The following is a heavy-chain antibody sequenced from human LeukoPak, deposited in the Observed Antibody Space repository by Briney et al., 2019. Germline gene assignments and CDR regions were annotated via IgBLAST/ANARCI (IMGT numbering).Heavy chain of an antibody. CDR3: AKGKTATYMDV. CDR2: INWNGGST. D-gene: IGHD5-18*01. J-gene: IGHJ6*03. Sequence: GGSLRLSCAASGFTFDDYGMSWVRHAPGKGLEWGSGINWNGGSTGYADSVKGRFTISRDNAKNSLYLQMNSLRAEDTALYYCAKGKTATYMDVWGKGTTVTVSS. CDR1: GFTFDDYG. V-gene: IGHV3-20*04.